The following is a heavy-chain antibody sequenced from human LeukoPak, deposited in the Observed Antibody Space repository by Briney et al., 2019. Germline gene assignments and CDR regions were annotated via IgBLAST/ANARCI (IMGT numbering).Heavy chain of an antibody. D-gene: IGHD6-19*01. V-gene: IGHV3-23*01. CDR1: GFTFSSYA. J-gene: IGHJ5*02. Sequence: GGSLRLSCAASGFTFSSYAMSWVRQAPGKGLEWVSAISGSGGSTYYADSVKGRFTISRDNSKNTLYLQMNSLRAEDTAVYYCARALAGSAVAGTSTAWGQGTLVTVSS. CDR2: ISGSGGST. CDR3: ARALAGSAVAGTSTA.